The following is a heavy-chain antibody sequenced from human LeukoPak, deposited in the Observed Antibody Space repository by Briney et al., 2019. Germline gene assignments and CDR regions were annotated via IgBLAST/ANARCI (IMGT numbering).Heavy chain of an antibody. D-gene: IGHD6-6*01. V-gene: IGHV3-30-3*01. J-gene: IGHJ5*02. CDR2: ISYDGSNK. Sequence: GGSLRLSCAASGFTFSSYAMHWVRQAPGKGLEWVAVISYDGSNKYYADSVKGRFTISRDNSKNTLYLRMNSLRAEDTAVYYCARAAARLDPAYNWFDPWGQGTLVTVSS. CDR3: ARAAARLDPAYNWFDP. CDR1: GFTFSSYA.